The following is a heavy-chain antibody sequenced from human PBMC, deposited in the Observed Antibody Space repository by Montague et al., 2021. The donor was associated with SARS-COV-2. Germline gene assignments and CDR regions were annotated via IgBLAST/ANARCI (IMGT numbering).Heavy chain of an antibody. CDR2: IYYSGST. D-gene: IGHD5-24*01. J-gene: IGHJ4*02. V-gene: IGHV4-39*01. Sequence: SETLSLTCTVSGGSISSSSYYWGWIRQPPGKGLEWIGSIYYSGSTYYNPSLKSRVTIFVDTSKNQFSLKLSSVTAADTAVYYCARHFKVTFVRWLQPRGGFDYWGQGTLVTVSS. CDR1: GGSISSSSYY. CDR3: ARHFKVTFVRWLQPRGGFDY.